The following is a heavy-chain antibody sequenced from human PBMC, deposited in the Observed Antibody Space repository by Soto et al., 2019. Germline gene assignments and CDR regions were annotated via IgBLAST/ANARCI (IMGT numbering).Heavy chain of an antibody. CDR2: IIPIFGTA. V-gene: IGHV1-69*13. D-gene: IGHD2-21*02. CDR3: ARDRGSTMGGNSGYYYYGMDV. J-gene: IGHJ6*02. CDR1: GGTFSSYA. Sequence: SVKVSFKASGGTFSSYAISWVRQAPGQGLEWMGGIIPIFGTANYAQKFQGRVTITADESTSTAYMELSSLRSEDTAVYYCARDRGSTMGGNSGYYYYGMDVWGQGTTVTVSS.